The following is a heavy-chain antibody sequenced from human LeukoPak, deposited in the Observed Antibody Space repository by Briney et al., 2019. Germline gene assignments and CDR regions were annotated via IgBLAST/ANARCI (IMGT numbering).Heavy chain of an antibody. CDR1: GASFSDYY. V-gene: IGHV3-23*01. CDR3: AKSGYNRFDY. Sequence: ETLSLTCAIYGASFSDYYWSWIRQFPGKGLEWVSNISGGDVSTYYADSVKGRFTISRDNSKNTLYLQMNSLRADDTAVYYCAKSGYNRFDYWGQGTLVTVSS. J-gene: IGHJ4*02. D-gene: IGHD5-24*01. CDR2: ISGGDVST.